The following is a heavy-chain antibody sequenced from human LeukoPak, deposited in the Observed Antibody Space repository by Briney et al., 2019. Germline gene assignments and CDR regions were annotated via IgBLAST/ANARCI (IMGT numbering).Heavy chain of an antibody. CDR2: ISSSSSYI. V-gene: IGHV3-21*01. CDR3: ARAHDGSYFFDY. CDR1: GFTFSSYS. J-gene: IGHJ4*02. Sequence: PGGSLRLSCAASGFTFSSYSMNWVRQAPGKGLEWVSSISSSSSYIYYADSVKGRFTISRDNAKNSLYLQMNSLRAEDTAVYYCARAHDGSYFFDYWGQGTLVTVSS. D-gene: IGHD1-26*01.